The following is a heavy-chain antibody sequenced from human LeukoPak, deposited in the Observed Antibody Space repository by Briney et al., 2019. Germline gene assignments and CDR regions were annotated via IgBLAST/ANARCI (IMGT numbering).Heavy chain of an antibody. CDR1: GFTVSSNY. V-gene: IGHV3-53*01. CDR3: AQGNWRYFDY. J-gene: IGHJ4*02. D-gene: IGHD1-1*01. Sequence: PGGSLRLSCAASGFTVSSNYMGWVRQAPGKGLEWVSVIYSSGSAYYADSVKGRFTISRDNSKNTLYLQMNSLGADDTAVYYCAQGNWRYFDYWGQGTLVTVSS. CDR2: IYSSGSA.